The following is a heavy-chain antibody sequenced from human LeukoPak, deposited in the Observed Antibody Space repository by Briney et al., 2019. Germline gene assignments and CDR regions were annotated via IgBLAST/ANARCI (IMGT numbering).Heavy chain of an antibody. CDR1: GYTFPSSW. V-gene: IGHV5-51*01. D-gene: IGHD3-9*01. J-gene: IGHJ5*02. CDR3: ARSLYGITILRFDP. CDR2: IYPGDSDT. Sequence: GESLKISCKTSGYTFPSSWIGWVRQMPGKGLEWMGIIYPGDSDTRYSPSFQGQVTISADKSISTAYLQWSSLKASDTAMYYCARSLYGITILRFDPWGQGTLVTVSS.